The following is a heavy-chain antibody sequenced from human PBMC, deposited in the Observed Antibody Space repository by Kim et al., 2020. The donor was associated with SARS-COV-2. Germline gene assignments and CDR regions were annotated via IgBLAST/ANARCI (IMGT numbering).Heavy chain of an antibody. CDR3: AREFASGNWFDP. J-gene: IGHJ5*02. D-gene: IGHD1-26*01. CDR2: IYYSGSH. V-gene: IGHV4-30-4*01. Sequence: SETLSPTCTVSGGSISSPDYCWSWIRQPPGKGLEWIGYIYYSGSHYYNPSLNSRLTMSVETSKNQISLQLTSVTAADTAVYYCAREFASGNWFDPWGQGTLVTVSS. CDR1: GGSISSPDYC.